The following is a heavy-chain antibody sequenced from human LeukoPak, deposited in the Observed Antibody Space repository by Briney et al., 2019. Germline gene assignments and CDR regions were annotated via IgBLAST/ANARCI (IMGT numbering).Heavy chain of an antibody. Sequence: SETLSLTCTVSGGSISSYYWSWIRQPPGKGLEWIGYIYYSGSTNYNPSLKSRVTISVDTSKNQFSLKLSSVTAADTAVYYCASCGDKGIDYWGQGTLVTVSS. CDR3: ASCGDKGIDY. CDR1: GGSISSYY. J-gene: IGHJ4*02. D-gene: IGHD4-17*01. V-gene: IGHV4-59*01. CDR2: IYYSGST.